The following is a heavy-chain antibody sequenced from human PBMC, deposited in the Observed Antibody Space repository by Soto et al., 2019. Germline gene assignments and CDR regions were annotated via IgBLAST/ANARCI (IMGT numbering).Heavy chain of an antibody. Sequence: GGSLRLSCAASGFTFDDYGMSWVRQAPGKGLEWVSGINWNGGSTGYADSVKGRFTISRDNAKNSLYLQMNSLRAEDTALYYCARENGDYYYYYGMDVWGQGTTVTVSS. D-gene: IGHD4-17*01. CDR3: ARENGDYYYYYGMDV. CDR1: GFTFDDYG. CDR2: INWNGGST. J-gene: IGHJ6*02. V-gene: IGHV3-20*04.